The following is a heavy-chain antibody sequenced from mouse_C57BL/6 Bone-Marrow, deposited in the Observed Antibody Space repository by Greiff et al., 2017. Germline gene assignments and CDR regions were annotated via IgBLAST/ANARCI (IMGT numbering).Heavy chain of an antibody. CDR3: AGYSRRDWYFDV. J-gene: IGHJ1*03. Sequence: EVQRVESGGDLVKPGGSLKLSCAASGFTFSSYGMPWVRQTPDKRLEWVATISSGGSYTYYPDSVKGRFTISRDNAKNTLYLQRSSLKSEDAAMXYCAGYSRRDWYFDVWGTGTTVTVSS. CDR1: GFTFSSYG. V-gene: IGHV5-6*01. D-gene: IGHD1-2*01. CDR2: ISSGGSYT.